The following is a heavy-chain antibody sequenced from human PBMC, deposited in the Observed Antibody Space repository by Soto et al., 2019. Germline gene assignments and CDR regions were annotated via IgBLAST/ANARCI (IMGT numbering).Heavy chain of an antibody. V-gene: IGHV5-51*01. CDR1: GYSFTNYW. Sequence: GESLKISCKGSGYSFTNYWIAWVRQVAVKVLEWVGIIYPRDSENRLSPSMQGRVTISVDTSTSTAYLQWSSLRASDTGIYYCAKQVRSDGPGDSWGQGTLVTVSS. CDR2: IYPRDSEN. J-gene: IGHJ5*01. CDR3: AKQVRSDGPGDS. D-gene: IGHD2-15*01.